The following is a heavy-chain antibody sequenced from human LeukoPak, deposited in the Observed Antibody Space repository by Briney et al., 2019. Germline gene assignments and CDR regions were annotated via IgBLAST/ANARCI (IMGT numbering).Heavy chain of an antibody. Sequence: PSETLSLTCTVSGGSIGSGGCYWSWVRQLPGKGLEWIGYIYYTGSVYYNPSLKSRATISVDTSKNQFSLNLSSVTAADTALYFCARVYIGGNYYFDYWGQETLVTVSS. CDR1: GGSIGSGGCY. V-gene: IGHV4-31*03. CDR2: IYYTGSV. J-gene: IGHJ4*02. CDR3: ARVYIGGNYYFDY.